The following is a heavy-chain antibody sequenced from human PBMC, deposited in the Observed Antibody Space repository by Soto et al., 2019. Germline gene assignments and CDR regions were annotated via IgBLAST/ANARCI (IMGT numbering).Heavy chain of an antibody. V-gene: IGHV3-9*01. CDR1: GFTFDDYA. Sequence: GGSLRLSCAASGFTFDDYAMHWVRQAPGKGLEWVSGISWNSGSIGYADSVKGRFTISRDNAKNSLYLQMNSLRAEDTALYYCAKAREYCSSTSCSSTIDYWGQGTLVTVSS. CDR2: ISWNSGSI. CDR3: AKAREYCSSTSCSSTIDY. D-gene: IGHD2-2*01. J-gene: IGHJ4*02.